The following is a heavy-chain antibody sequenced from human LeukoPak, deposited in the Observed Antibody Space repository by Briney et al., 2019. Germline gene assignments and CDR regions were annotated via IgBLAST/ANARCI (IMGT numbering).Heavy chain of an antibody. V-gene: IGHV3-30*02. D-gene: IGHD3-22*01. CDR1: GFTFSSYG. Sequence: GGSLRLSCAASGFTFSSYGMHWVRQAPGKGLEWVAFIRYDGSNKYYADSVKGRFTISRDNSKNTLYLQMNSLRAEDTAVYYCAKEPYYYDSSGFIWGQGTMVTVSS. CDR3: AKEPYYYDSSGFI. J-gene: IGHJ3*02. CDR2: IRYDGSNK.